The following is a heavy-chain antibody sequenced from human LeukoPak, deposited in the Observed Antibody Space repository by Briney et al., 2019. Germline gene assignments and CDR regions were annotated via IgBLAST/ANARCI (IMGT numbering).Heavy chain of an antibody. CDR1: GFTFSSYW. Sequence: GGSLRLSCAASGFTFSSYWMHWVRQAPGKGLEWVAKMDENGSEIFFVDSVKGRFTISRDNAKNSLYLQMNSLRADDTAVYYCAMKAVPRPRLHDAFDFWGQGTVVSVSS. V-gene: IGHV3-7*03. J-gene: IGHJ3*01. D-gene: IGHD5-24*01. CDR3: AMKAVPRPRLHDAFDF. CDR2: MDENGSEI.